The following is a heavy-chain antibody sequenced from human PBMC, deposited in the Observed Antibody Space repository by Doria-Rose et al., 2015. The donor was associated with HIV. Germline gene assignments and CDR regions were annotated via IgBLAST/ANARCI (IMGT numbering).Heavy chain of an antibody. CDR3: ARGLRGDYGDY. J-gene: IGHJ4*02. V-gene: IGHV1-2*04. Sequence: QVQLVESGAEVKNPGASVKVSCKASGYTFTDYYIHWVRQAPGQGLEWMGWINPRSGGTDLAQKFQGWVTLTRDTSIRVTYMELSRLKYDDTAVYYCARGLRGDYGDYWGQGTLVTVSS. D-gene: IGHD3-10*01. CDR2: INPRSGGT. CDR1: GYTFTDYY.